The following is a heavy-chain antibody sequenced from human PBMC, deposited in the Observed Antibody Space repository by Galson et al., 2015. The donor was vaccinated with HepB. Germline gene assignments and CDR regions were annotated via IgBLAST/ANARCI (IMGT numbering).Heavy chain of an antibody. V-gene: IGHV3-30*04. D-gene: IGHD2-21*01. CDR1: GFTFSIYA. J-gene: IGHJ4*02. CDR3: YIFPVH. CDR2: ITYDGSNE. Sequence: SLRLSCTASGFTFSIYAMHWVRQDPGQGLEWVAVITYDGSNEYYADSVTGRFTITRDHSKTTLYLQMNSLISEDTAVYYCYIFPVHWGQGTLVTVSS.